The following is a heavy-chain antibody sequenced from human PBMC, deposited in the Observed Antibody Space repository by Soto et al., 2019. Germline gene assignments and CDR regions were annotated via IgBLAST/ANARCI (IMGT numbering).Heavy chain of an antibody. V-gene: IGHV3-74*03. CDR1: GFTFSAYW. CDR3: TRGRYYGMDV. J-gene: IGHJ6*02. Sequence: HPGGSLRLSCAASGFTFSAYWMHWVRHAPGEGLVWVSRTNTDGTATTYADSVEGRFTISRANAKNMLYLQMNSLRAEDTAVYYCTRGRYYGMDVWGQGTTVTVSS. CDR2: TNTDGTAT.